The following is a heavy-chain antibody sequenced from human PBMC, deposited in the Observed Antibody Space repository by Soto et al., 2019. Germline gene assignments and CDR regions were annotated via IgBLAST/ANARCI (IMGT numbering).Heavy chain of an antibody. CDR2: ISGSGGST. Sequence: GESLKISCAASGFTFSSYAMSWVRQAPGKGLEWVSAISGSGGSTYYADSVKGRFTISRDNSKNTLYLQMNSLRAEDTAVYYCAKIMVVRNLDYWGQGTLVTVSS. J-gene: IGHJ4*02. D-gene: IGHD2-15*01. CDR1: GFTFSSYA. V-gene: IGHV3-23*01. CDR3: AKIMVVRNLDY.